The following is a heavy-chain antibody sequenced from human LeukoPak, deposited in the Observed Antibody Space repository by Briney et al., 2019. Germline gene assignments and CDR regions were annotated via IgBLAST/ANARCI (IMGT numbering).Heavy chain of an antibody. V-gene: IGHV1-18*01. D-gene: IGHD3-10*01. CDR1: GYTFTSYG. J-gene: IGHJ5*02. CDR2: ISAYNGNT. Sequence: GASVKVSCKASGYTFTSYGISWVRQAPGQGLEWMGWISAYNGNTNYAQKLQGRVTMTTDTSTSTAYMELRSLRSDDTAVYYCARSYGSGSYYNGNWFAPWGQGTLVTVSS. CDR3: ARSYGSGSYYNGNWFAP.